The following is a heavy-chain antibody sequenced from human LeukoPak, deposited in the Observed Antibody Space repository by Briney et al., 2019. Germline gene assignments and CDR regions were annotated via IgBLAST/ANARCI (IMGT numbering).Heavy chain of an antibody. CDR2: VSGSGSST. CDR3: ATSLASARAAGYYFDY. V-gene: IGHV3-23*01. CDR1: GFTFNTYV. D-gene: IGHD6-6*01. Sequence: GGSLRLSCTTSGFTFNTYVMTWVRQAPGKGLEWVSSVSGSGSSTYYADSVKGRFTISRDNSQNTLYLQMNSLRAEDTAVYYCATSLASARAAGYYFDYWGQGTLVTVSS. J-gene: IGHJ4*02.